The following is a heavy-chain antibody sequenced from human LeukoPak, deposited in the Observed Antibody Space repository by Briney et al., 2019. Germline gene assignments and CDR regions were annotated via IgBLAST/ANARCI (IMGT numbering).Heavy chain of an antibody. V-gene: IGHV3-48*04. D-gene: IGHD2-2*01. CDR3: AKDDIVVVPAARDYYYYYYMDV. J-gene: IGHJ6*03. CDR2: ISTSSSNI. Sequence: GGSLRLSCAASGFTFSSYSMNWVRQAPGKGLEWISYISTSSSNIYYADSVKGRFTISRDNAKNSLYLQMNSLRAEDTAVYYCAKDDIVVVPAARDYYYYYYMDVWGKGTTVTVSS. CDR1: GFTFSSYS.